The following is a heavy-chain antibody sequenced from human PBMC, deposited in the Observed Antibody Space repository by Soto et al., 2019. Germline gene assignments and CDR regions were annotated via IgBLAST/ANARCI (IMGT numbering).Heavy chain of an antibody. V-gene: IGHV4-39*01. Sequence: SETLSLTCTVSGGSISSSSYYWGWIRQPPGKGLEWIGSIYYSGSTYYNPSLKSRVTISVDTSKNQFSLKLSSVTAADTAVYYCARGPGILNPWGQGTLVTVSS. CDR3: ARGPGILNP. CDR2: IYYSGST. CDR1: GGSISSSSYY. J-gene: IGHJ5*02. D-gene: IGHD3-9*01.